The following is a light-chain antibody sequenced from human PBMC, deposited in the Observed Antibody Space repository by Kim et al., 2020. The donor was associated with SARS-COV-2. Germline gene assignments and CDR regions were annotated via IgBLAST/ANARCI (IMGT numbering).Light chain of an antibody. CDR2: EVS. Sequence: QSALTQPASVSGSPGQPITISCTGTSSDVGSYNLVSWYQQHPGKAPKLMIYEVSKRPSGVSNRFSGSKSGNTASLTISGLQAEDEADYYCCSYAGSSTLVFGGGTQLTVL. CDR3: CSYAGSSTLV. V-gene: IGLV2-23*02. J-gene: IGLJ3*02. CDR1: SSDVGSYNL.